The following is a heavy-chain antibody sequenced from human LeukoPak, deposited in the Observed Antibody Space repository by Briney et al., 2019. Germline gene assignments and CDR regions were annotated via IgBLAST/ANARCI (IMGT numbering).Heavy chain of an antibody. Sequence: SETLSLTCTVSGGSISSSSYYWGWIRQPPGKGLEWIGSFYYSGSTYYNPSLKSRVTISVDTSKNQFSLKLNSVTAADMAVHYCARRLYSSGFWVYWGQGTLVTVSS. J-gene: IGHJ4*02. CDR1: GGSISSSSYY. D-gene: IGHD6-19*01. CDR2: FYYSGST. V-gene: IGHV4-39*01. CDR3: ARRLYSSGFWVY.